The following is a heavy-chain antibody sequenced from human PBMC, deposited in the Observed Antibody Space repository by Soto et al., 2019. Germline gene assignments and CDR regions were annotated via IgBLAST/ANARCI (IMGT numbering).Heavy chain of an antibody. CDR2: IYYSGGT. CDR3: ARVYGDYLDY. J-gene: IGHJ4*02. V-gene: IGHV4-59*01. D-gene: IGHD4-17*01. Sequence: PSETLSLTCTVSGGSISSYYWSWIRQPPGKGLEWIGYIYYSGGTNYNPSLKSRVTISVDTSKNQFSLKLSSVTAADTAVYYCARVYGDYLDYWGQGTLVTVPS. CDR1: GGSISSYY.